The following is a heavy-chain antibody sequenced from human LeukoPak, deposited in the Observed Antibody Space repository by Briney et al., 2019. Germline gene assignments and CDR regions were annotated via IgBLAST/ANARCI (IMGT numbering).Heavy chain of an antibody. J-gene: IGHJ4*02. V-gene: IGHV1-69*13. CDR3: ARGRATRYGIPHYFDY. CDR2: IIPIFGTA. D-gene: IGHD5-18*01. Sequence: SVKVSCKASGGTFSSYAISWVRQAPGQGLEWMGGIIPIFGTANYAQKFQGRVTITADESTSTAYMELSSLRSEDTAVYYCARGRATRYGIPHYFDYWGQGTLVTVSS. CDR1: GGTFSSYA.